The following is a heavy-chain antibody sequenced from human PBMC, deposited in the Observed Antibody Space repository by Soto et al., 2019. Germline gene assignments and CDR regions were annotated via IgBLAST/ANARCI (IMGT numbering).Heavy chain of an antibody. CDR3: AREIYIGYDPGALDI. Sequence: AGSRRLSCASSGLTFSSYWMSLARQAPGKGLEWVANIKQDGSEKYYVDSVKGRFTISRDNAKNSLYLQMNSLRAEDTAVYYCAREIYIGYDPGALDIWGKGTMDTGSS. V-gene: IGHV3-7*01. CDR2: IKQDGSEK. CDR1: GLTFSSYW. J-gene: IGHJ3*02. D-gene: IGHD5-12*01.